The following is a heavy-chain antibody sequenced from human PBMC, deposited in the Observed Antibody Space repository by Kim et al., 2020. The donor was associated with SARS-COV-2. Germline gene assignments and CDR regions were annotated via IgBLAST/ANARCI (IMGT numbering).Heavy chain of an antibody. CDR3: ASVIAAAGFDYYGMDV. J-gene: IGHJ6*02. Sequence: SVKVSCKASGGTFSSYAISWVRQAPGQGLEWMGGIIPIFGTANYAQKFQGRVTITADESTSTAYMELSSLRSEDTAVYYCASVIAAAGFDYYGMDVWGQGTTVTVSS. V-gene: IGHV1-69*13. CDR1: GGTFSSYA. D-gene: IGHD6-13*01. CDR2: IIPIFGTA.